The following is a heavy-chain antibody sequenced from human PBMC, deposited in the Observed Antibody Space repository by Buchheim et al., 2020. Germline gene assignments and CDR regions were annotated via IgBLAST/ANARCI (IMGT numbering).Heavy chain of an antibody. CDR3: AREVDYDFWSGSHALDY. D-gene: IGHD3-3*01. J-gene: IGHJ4*02. V-gene: IGHV3-7*01. Sequence: EVQLVESGGGLVQPGGSLRLSCAASGFTFSSYWMSWVRQAPGKGLEWVANIKQDGSEKYYVDSVKGRFTISRDNAKNSLYLQMSSLRAEDTDVYYCAREVDYDFWSGSHALDYWGQGTL. CDR1: GFTFSSYW. CDR2: IKQDGSEK.